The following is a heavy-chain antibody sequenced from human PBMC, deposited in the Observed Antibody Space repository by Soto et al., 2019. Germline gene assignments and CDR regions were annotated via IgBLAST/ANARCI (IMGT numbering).Heavy chain of an antibody. Sequence: SETLSLTFTVSGGSISSSSYYWGWIRQPPGKGLEWNGSIYYSWSTYYNPSLKSRLTISVDTSKNQFSLKLSSVTAADTAVYYCARHGSTGYYGMDVWGQGTTVTVSS. CDR2: IYYSWST. V-gene: IGHV4-39*01. CDR3: ARHGSTGYYGMDV. D-gene: IGHD4-4*01. CDR1: GGSISSSSYY. J-gene: IGHJ6*02.